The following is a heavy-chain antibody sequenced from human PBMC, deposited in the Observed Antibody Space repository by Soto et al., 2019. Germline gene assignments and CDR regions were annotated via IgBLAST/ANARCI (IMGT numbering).Heavy chain of an antibody. J-gene: IGHJ5*02. V-gene: IGHV4-59*01. CDR1: GGSISSYY. CDR2: IYYSGST. Sequence: SETLSLTCTVSGGSISSYYWSWIRQPPGKGLEWIGYIYYSGSTNYNPSLKSRVTISVDTSKNQFSLKLSSVTAADTAVYYCARELYCDSSGQDIWFDPWGQGTLVTVSS. D-gene: IGHD3-22*01. CDR3: ARELYCDSSGQDIWFDP.